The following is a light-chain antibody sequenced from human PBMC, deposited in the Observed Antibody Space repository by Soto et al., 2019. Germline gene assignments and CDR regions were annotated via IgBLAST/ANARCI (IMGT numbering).Light chain of an antibody. CDR1: QGISSY. CDR3: QQYYSFPPT. J-gene: IGKJ1*01. CDR2: VAS. V-gene: IGKV1D-8*02. Sequence: MSQGISSYLACYQQKPGKAPVLLFYVASTLQRGVPSRFSGSGAGTDFTLTSSFLQAEDGASNYGQQYYSFPPTFGQGTKVEIK.